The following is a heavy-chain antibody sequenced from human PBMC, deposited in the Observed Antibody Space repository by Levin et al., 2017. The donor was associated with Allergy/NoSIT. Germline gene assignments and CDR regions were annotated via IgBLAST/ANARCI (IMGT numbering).Heavy chain of an antibody. V-gene: IGHV3-30*04. CDR1: GFTFSTFA. J-gene: IGHJ4*02. CDR2: ISFDGMRE. Sequence: HPGGSLRLSCAASGFTFSTFALHWVRQAPGKGLEWVAVISFDGMREYYADSVKGRFTISRDNSKNMLYLQMTSLRTGDTALYFCAAWHVYADVGGLDFWGQGTLVTVSS. D-gene: IGHD2-8*01. CDR3: AAWHVYADVGGLDF.